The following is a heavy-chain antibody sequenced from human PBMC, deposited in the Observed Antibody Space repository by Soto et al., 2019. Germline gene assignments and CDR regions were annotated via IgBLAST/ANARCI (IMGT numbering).Heavy chain of an antibody. CDR2: IIPILGIA. CDR3: ARERAVTNYYYYYMDV. V-gene: IGHV1-69*04. CDR1: GRNFSSYT. J-gene: IGHJ6*03. Sequence: SVKVSRKASGRNFSSYTISWVRQAPRQRLEWIGRIIPILGIANYAQKFQGRVTTTADKSTSTAYMELSSLRSEDTAVYYCARERAVTNYYYYYMDVWGKGTTVTVSS. D-gene: IGHD4-4*01.